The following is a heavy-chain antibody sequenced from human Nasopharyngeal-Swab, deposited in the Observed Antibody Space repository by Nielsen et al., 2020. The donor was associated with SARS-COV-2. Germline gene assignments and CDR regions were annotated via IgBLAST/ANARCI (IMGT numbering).Heavy chain of an antibody. V-gene: IGHV3-23*01. Sequence: GESLKISCVASGFTFSNYAMNWVRQAPGKRLEWVSVIGGDGGSTYYADSVKDRFTISRDNSKNTLYLQTNSLRVEDTAVYYCAKAPYLRGLDVWGQGTTVTVSS. CDR1: GFTFSNYA. CDR2: IGGDGGST. CDR3: AKAPYLRGLDV. J-gene: IGHJ6*02. D-gene: IGHD2-21*01.